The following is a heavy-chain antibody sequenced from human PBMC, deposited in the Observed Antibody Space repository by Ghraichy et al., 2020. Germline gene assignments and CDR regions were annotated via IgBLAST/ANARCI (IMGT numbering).Heavy chain of an antibody. V-gene: IGHV4-59*01. D-gene: IGHD3-3*01. J-gene: IGHJ5*02. CDR1: GGSISSYY. CDR2: IYYSGST. CDR3: ARDGIQDFWSEHNWFDP. Sequence: SETLSLTCTVSGGSISSYYWSWIRQPPGKGLKWIGYIYYSGSTNYNPSLKSRVTISVDTSKNQFSLKLSSVTAADTAVYYCARDGIQDFWSEHNWFDPWGQGTLVTVSS.